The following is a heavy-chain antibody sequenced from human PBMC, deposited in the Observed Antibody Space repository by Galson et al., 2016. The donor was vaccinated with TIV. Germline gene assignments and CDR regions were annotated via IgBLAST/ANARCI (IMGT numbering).Heavy chain of an antibody. CDR3: VREFSIPPSHYVMDV. J-gene: IGHJ6*02. CDR2: IWYDGSNE. D-gene: IGHD3-3*01. CDR1: RLDFSSYG. Sequence: SLRLSCAASRLDFSSYGMHWVRQAPGKGLEWVALIWYDGSNEDYSDSVKGRFTISRDNSINMLYLQMNSLRVEDTAVYYCVREFSIPPSHYVMDVWGQGTTVNVS. V-gene: IGHV3-33*01.